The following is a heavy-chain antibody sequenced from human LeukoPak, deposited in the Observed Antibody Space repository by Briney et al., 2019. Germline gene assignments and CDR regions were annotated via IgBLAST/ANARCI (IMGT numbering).Heavy chain of an antibody. J-gene: IGHJ6*03. CDR2: ISTSRSYI. CDR1: GFTFDDYA. V-gene: IGHV3-21*01. Sequence: GRSLRLSCAASGFTFDDYAMHWVRQAPGKGLEWVSFISTSRSYIHNADSVKGRFTISRDNAENSLYLQMNSLRAEDTAVYYCARAAIAAARIYYYMDVWGKGTTVTVSS. CDR3: ARAAIAAARIYYYMDV. D-gene: IGHD6-13*01.